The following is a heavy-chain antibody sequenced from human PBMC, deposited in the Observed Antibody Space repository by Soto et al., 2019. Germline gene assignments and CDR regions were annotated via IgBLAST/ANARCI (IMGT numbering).Heavy chain of an antibody. CDR1: RASIYTYS. V-gene: IGHV4-4*07. CDR2: IYSSGSA. J-gene: IGHJ4*02. D-gene: IGHD1-26*01. CDR3: ATIVGANDY. Sequence: PSETLSLTCTVSRASIYTYSWTWIRQPAGKGLQWIGHIYSSGSANYSPSLKSRVSMSVDSYKNQISLKLTSVTAADTAVYYCATIVGANDYWGQGNLVTVSS.